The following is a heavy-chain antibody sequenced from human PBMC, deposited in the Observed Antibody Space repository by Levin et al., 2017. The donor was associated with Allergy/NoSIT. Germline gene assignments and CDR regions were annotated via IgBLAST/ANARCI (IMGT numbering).Heavy chain of an antibody. CDR2: ISSSSSYI. CDR3: ATLGPYCSSTSCPYYYGMDV. D-gene: IGHD2-2*01. V-gene: IGHV3-21*01. Sequence: GESLKISCAASGFTFSSYSMNWVRQAPGKGLEWVSSISSSSSYIYYADSVKGRFTISRDNAKNSLYLQMNSLRAEDTAVYYCATLGPYCSSTSCPYYYGMDVWGQGTTVTVSS. CDR1: GFTFSSYS. J-gene: IGHJ6*02.